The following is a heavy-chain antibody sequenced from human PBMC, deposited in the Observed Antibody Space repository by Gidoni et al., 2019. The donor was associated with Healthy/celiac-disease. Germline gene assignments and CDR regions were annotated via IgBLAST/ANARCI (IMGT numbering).Heavy chain of an antibody. D-gene: IGHD5-18*01. CDR3: ASWAPQFQGVVDTAMVPYYFDY. CDR1: GGSISSSSYY. Sequence: QLQLQESGPGLVTPSETLSLTCTVSGGSISSSSYYLGWIRQPPGKGLEWIGSIYYSGSTYYNPSLKSRVTISVDTSKNQFSLKLSSVTAADTAVYYCASWAPQFQGVVDTAMVPYYFDYWGQGTLVTVSS. V-gene: IGHV4-39*01. CDR2: IYYSGST. J-gene: IGHJ4*02.